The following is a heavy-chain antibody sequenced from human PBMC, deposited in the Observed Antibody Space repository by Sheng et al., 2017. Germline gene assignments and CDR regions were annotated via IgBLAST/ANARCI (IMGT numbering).Heavy chain of an antibody. CDR2: ISGSGGST. D-gene: IGHD3-22*01. V-gene: IGHV3-23*01. CDR3: AKSMLTMIVVVITGPFDY. CDR1: GFTFSSYA. J-gene: IGHJ4*02. Sequence: EVQLLESGGGLVQPGGSLRLSCAASGFTFSSYAMSWVRQAPGKGLEWVSAISGSGGSTYYADSVKGRFTISRDNSKNTLYLQMNSLRAEDTAVYYCAKSMLTMIVVVITGPFDYWGQGNPGSPSPQ.